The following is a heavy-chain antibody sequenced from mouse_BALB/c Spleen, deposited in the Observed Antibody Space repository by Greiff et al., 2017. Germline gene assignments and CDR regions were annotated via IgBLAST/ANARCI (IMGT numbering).Heavy chain of an antibody. V-gene: IGHV5-9-3*01. J-gene: IGHJ2*01. D-gene: IGHD1-1*01. CDR3: ARHYYGSSYYVDD. CDR2: ISSGGSYT. CDR1: GFTFSSYA. Sequence: EVQLVESGGGLVKPGGSLKLSCAASGFTFSSYAMSWVRQTPEKRLEWVATISSGGSYTYYPDSVKGRFTISRDNAKNTLYLQMSSLRSEDTAMYYCARHYYGSSYYVDDWGQGTTLTVSS.